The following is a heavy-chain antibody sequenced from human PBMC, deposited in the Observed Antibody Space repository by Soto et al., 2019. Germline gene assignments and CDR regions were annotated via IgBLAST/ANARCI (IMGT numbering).Heavy chain of an antibody. J-gene: IGHJ6*02. CDR2: FKTSAGGGAT. CDR3: TTGSVEGI. CDR1: GFSFNEAW. Sequence: EVQLVESAGGLVKPGGSLRLSCVASGFSFNEAWMNWVRQAPGQGLEWVGRFKTSAGGGATNYAAPVQGRFTISRDDSKNTLYLHMNSLRTEDTAIYYCTTGSVEGIWGQGTTVIVSS. V-gene: IGHV3-15*07. D-gene: IGHD2-15*01.